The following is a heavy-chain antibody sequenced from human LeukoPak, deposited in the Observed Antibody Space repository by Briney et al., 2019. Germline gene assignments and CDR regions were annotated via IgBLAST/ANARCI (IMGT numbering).Heavy chain of an antibody. V-gene: IGHV4-30-2*01. J-gene: IGHJ3*01. CDR3: ARAGDLIVVAMGAFDV. D-gene: IGHD2-15*01. Sequence: SQTLSLTCAVSGGSISSGGYSWSWIRQLPGKGLEWIGYIYHGGSTNYNPSLKSRVTISVDRSKNQFSLKLNSVTAADTALYYCARAGDLIVVAMGAFDVWGQGTMVTVSS. CDR2: IYHGGST. CDR1: GGSISSGGYS.